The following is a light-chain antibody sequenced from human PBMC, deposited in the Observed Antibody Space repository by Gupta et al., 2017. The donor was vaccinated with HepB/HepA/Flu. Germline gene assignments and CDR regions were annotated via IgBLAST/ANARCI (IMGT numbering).Light chain of an antibody. CDR2: QDS. V-gene: IGLV3-1*01. CDR3: QAWDSSTVV. CDR1: KLGDKY. J-gene: IGLJ2*01. Sequence: SYELTQPPSVSLSPGQTASIPCSGDKLGDKYACWYQQKPGQSPVLVIYQDSKRPSGIPERFSGSNSGNTATLTISGTQAMDEADYYCQAWDSSTVVFGGGTKLTVL.